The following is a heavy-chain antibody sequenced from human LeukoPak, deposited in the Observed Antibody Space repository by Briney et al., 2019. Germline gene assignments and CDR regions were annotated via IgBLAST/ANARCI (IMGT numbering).Heavy chain of an antibody. CDR3: ARRLLGYCSGGSCYSGYFQH. V-gene: IGHV4-34*01. Sequence: SETLSLTCAVYGGSFSGYYWSWIRQPTGKGLKWIGEINHSGSTNSNPSLKSRVTISVDTSKNQFSLKLSSVTAADTAMYYCARRLLGYCSGGSCYSGYFQHWGQGTLVTVSS. J-gene: IGHJ1*01. CDR2: INHSGST. D-gene: IGHD2-15*01. CDR1: GGSFSGYY.